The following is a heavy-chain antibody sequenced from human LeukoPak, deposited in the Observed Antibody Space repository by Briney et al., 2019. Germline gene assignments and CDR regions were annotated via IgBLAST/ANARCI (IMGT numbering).Heavy chain of an antibody. D-gene: IGHD1-26*01. J-gene: IGHJ3*02. Sequence: GASVKVSCKASAYTFTDYYIHWVRQAPGQGLEWMGWIKPDSSGTNYAQKFQGRVTMTRDTSINTAFMELRRLRSDDTAVYYCARPVGRYSGNDGAFDIWGQGTMVTVSS. V-gene: IGHV1-2*02. CDR1: AYTFTDYY. CDR2: IKPDSSGT. CDR3: ARPVGRYSGNDGAFDI.